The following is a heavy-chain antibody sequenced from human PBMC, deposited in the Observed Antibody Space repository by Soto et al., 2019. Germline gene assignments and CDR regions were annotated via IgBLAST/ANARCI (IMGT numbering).Heavy chain of an antibody. CDR2: IDWDDDK. J-gene: IGHJ5*01. D-gene: IGHD3-3*01. CDR3: ARIYDFWSGYTFDS. CDR1: GFSLITSGMR. V-gene: IGHV2-70*04. Sequence: SGPTRVNPTDTLTLTFTVSGFSLITSGMRVNCVRQPPGKAPEWLALIDWDDDKFYRTSLKTRLSISKDTSKNQVVLTMTNMEPADTATYYCARIYDFWSGYTFDSWGQGTLVTVSS.